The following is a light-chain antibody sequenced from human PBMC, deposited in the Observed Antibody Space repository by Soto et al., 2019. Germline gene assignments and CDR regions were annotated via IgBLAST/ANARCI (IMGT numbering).Light chain of an antibody. V-gene: IGKV3D-20*01. J-gene: IGKJ5*01. CDR2: DAS. CDR3: QQYGDSLSIT. CDR1: QSVSSSY. Sequence: EIVLTQSTGTLSLSPGERATLSCRASQSVSSSYLAWYQQKPGLAPRLLIYDASSRATGIPDRFSGSGSGTDFTLTISRLEPEDFAVYYCQQYGDSLSITFGQGTRLEIK.